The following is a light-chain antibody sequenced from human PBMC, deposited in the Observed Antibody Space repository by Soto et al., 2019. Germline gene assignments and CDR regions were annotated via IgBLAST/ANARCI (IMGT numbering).Light chain of an antibody. J-gene: IGKJ1*01. V-gene: IGKV1-5*01. CDR1: QSISSY. CDR3: QQYNSYSK. CDR2: DAS. Sequence: DIPMTQSPSSLSASVGDIVTIPCRASQSISSYLNWYQQKPGKAPKLLIYDASSLESGVPSRFSGSGSGTEFTLTISSLQPDDFATYYCQQYNSYSKFGQGTKVDIK.